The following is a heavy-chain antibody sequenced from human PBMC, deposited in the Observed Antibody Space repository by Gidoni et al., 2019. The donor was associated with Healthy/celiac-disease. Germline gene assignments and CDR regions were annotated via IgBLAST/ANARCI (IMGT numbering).Heavy chain of an antibody. D-gene: IGHD5-12*01. Sequence: EVQLVESGGVLVQPGGSLRLSCAASGFTFSSYDMHWVRQATGKGLEWVSAIGTAGDTYYPGSVKGRFTISRENAKNSLYLQMNSLRAGDTAVYYCARSRDGYTPTLDYWGQGTLVTVSS. J-gene: IGHJ4*02. CDR2: IGTAGDT. V-gene: IGHV3-13*01. CDR3: ARSRDGYTPTLDY. CDR1: GFTFSSYD.